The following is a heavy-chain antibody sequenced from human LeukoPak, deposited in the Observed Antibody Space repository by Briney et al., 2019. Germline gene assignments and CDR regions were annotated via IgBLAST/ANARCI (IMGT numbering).Heavy chain of an antibody. Sequence: SETLSLTCTVSGGSISNYYWSWIRQPPGKGLEWIGYIYYSGSTNYNPSLKSRVTISVDTSKNQFSLMLSSVTAADTAVYYCARDGYAYSVDVWGKGTTVTVSS. CDR3: ARDGYAYSVDV. CDR1: GGSISNYY. D-gene: IGHD5-18*01. J-gene: IGHJ6*03. CDR2: IYYSGST. V-gene: IGHV4-59*01.